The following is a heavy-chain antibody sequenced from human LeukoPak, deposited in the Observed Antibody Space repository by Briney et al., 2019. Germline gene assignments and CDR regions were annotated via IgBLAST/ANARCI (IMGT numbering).Heavy chain of an antibody. CDR3: AKDSLIAVAVYSFEH. CDR2: ISYDGSNK. J-gene: IGHJ5*02. V-gene: IGHV3-30-3*01. Sequence: GGSLRLSCAASGFTFSSYAMHWVRQAPGKGLEWVAVISYDGSNKYYADSVKGRFTISRDNSKNTLYLQVNSLRAEDTAVYYCAKDSLIAVAVYSFEHWGQGTLVTVSS. D-gene: IGHD6-19*01. CDR1: GFTFSSYA.